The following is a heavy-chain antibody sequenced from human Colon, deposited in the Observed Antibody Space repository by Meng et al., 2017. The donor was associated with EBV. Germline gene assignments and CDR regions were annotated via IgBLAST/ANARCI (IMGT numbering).Heavy chain of an antibody. J-gene: IGHJ4*02. CDR1: GGSISSSHW. V-gene: IGHV4-4*02. CDR2: VYHTGST. D-gene: IGHD2-21*01. Sequence: QVQLQEWGPGLVKPSVTLSLTCAVSGGSISSSHWWTWVRQPPGKGLEWIGEVYHTGSTKYNPSLKSRLTISVDKSKNQFSLNLTSVTAADTAVYYCARVWQSLTAFFDSWGQGTLVTVSS. CDR3: ARVWQSLTAFFDS.